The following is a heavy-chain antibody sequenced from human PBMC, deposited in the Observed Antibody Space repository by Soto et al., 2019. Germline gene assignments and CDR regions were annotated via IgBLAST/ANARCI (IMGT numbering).Heavy chain of an antibody. J-gene: IGHJ4*02. CDR3: ARGDEYFDY. CDR2: IYYSGST. CDR1: GGSISSYY. V-gene: IGHV4-59*01. Sequence: SETLSLTCTVSGGSISSYYWSWLRQPPGKGLEWIGYIYYSGSTNYNPSLKSRVTISVDTSKNQFSLKLSSVTAADTAVYYCARGDEYFDYWGQGTLVTVSS.